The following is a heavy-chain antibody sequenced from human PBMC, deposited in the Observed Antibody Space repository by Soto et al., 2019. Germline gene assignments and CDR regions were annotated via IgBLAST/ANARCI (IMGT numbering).Heavy chain of an antibody. CDR2: LSTDSNYV. J-gene: IGHJ4*02. V-gene: IGHV3-21*02. D-gene: IGHD2-15*01. CDR1: GFTFSRSG. CDR3: VTNVFVVAGAADS. Sequence: EMQLVESGGGLVKPGGSLRLSCAASGFTFSRSGMNWVRQAPGKGLEWVSSLSTDSNYVYYSDSVKGRFTISRDNAKDTLYMQTYSLRVEDTAVYYCVTNVFVVAGAADSWGQGTLVTVSS.